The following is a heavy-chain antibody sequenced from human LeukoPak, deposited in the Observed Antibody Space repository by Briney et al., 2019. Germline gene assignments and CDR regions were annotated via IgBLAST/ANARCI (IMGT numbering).Heavy chain of an antibody. CDR2: FMPMCGKA. CDR3: AGGRTDIVVVPATLRNYYFDY. CDR1: GGTFSSYD. J-gene: IGHJ4*02. Sequence: ASVKVSCKASGGTFSSYDISRVRQPPGQGLEWKGGFMPMCGKANYAQKFQGRVTTTADKATSTAYMELSSLRSEDTAVYYCAGGRTDIVVVPATLRNYYFDYWGQGTLVTVSS. V-gene: IGHV1-69*06. D-gene: IGHD2-2*01.